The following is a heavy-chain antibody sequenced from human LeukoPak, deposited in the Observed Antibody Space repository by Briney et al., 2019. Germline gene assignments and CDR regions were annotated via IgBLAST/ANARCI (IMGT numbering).Heavy chain of an antibody. CDR3: ARDADYDILTGYYGAQGPFDY. V-gene: IGHV3-7*01. CDR1: GFTFSSYW. CDR2: IKQDGSEK. D-gene: IGHD3-9*01. J-gene: IGHJ4*02. Sequence: GGSLRLSCAASGFTFSSYWMSWVRQAPGKGLEWVANIKQDGSEKYYVDFVKGRFTISRDNAKNSLYLQMNSLRAEDTAVYYCARDADYDILTGYYGAQGPFDYWGQGTLVTVSS.